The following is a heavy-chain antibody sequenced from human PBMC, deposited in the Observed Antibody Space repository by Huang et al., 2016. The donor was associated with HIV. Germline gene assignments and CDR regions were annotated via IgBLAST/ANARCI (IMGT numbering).Heavy chain of an antibody. CDR2: KSNEGSTK. CDR3: ARSEPSRYYFDY. Sequence: QVQLVESGGGVVQPGTSLRLSCAASGFTFSNYAMNWVRQAPGKGREGGAVKSNEGSTKYYADSGKGRFTIARDNSKNTVYLQMNSLRAEDTAVYYCARSEPSRYYFDYWGQGTLVTVSS. CDR1: GFTFSNYA. V-gene: IGHV3-30-3*01. J-gene: IGHJ4*02.